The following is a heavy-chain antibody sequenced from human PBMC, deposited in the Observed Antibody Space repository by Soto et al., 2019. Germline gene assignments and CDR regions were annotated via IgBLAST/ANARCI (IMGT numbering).Heavy chain of an antibody. CDR3: ARVFQDLRFLEWLSNYYYYYYMDV. Sequence: GGSLRLSCAASGFTFSSYSMNWVRQAPGKGLEWVSSISSSSSYIYYADSVKGRFTISRDNAKNSLYLQMNSLRAEDTAVYYCARVFQDLRFLEWLSNYYYYYYMDVWGKGTTVTVSS. D-gene: IGHD3-3*01. V-gene: IGHV3-21*01. J-gene: IGHJ6*03. CDR1: GFTFSSYS. CDR2: ISSSSSYI.